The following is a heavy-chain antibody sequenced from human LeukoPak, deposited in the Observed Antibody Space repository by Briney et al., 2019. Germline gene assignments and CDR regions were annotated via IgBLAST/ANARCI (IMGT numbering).Heavy chain of an antibody. J-gene: IGHJ4*02. V-gene: IGHV1-69*04. Sequence: SVKVSCKASRGTFNEYGISWVRQAPGQGLEWMGRIIPILGIANYAQKFQGRVTITADKSTSTAYMELSSLRSEDTAVYYCARTLADDDFDYWGQGTLVTVSS. CDR1: RGTFNEYG. D-gene: IGHD2-15*01. CDR2: IIPILGIA. CDR3: ARTLADDDFDY.